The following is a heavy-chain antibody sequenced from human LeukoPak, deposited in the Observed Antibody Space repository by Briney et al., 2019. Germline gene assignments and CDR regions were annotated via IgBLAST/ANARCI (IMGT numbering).Heavy chain of an antibody. CDR2: ESGSATHI. CDR3: AREGLYSGSVSSDLDY. CDR1: GFTFSSYT. V-gene: IGHV3-21*01. J-gene: IGHJ4*02. D-gene: IGHD3-10*01. Sequence: GGSLRLSCAASGFTFSSYTMDWVRQAPGKGLEWVSSESGSATHIYYADSVKGRFTISRDNAKNSVYLQVNSLRAEDTAVYYCAREGLYSGSVSSDLDYWGQGTLVSVSS.